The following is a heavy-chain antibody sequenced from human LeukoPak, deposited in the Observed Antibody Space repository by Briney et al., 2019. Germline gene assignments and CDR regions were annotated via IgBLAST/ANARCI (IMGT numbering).Heavy chain of an antibody. CDR3: ARDMLALYCCSTSCHAAFDY. J-gene: IGHJ4*02. D-gene: IGHD2-2*01. Sequence: GGPLRLSCAASGFTFSSYGMHWVRKAPGKGLEWVAVIWYDGSNKYYADSVKGRLTISRDNSKNTLYLQMNRLRAEDTAVYYCARDMLALYCCSTSCHAAFDYWGQGTLVTVSS. V-gene: IGHV3-33*01. CDR2: IWYDGSNK. CDR1: GFTFSSYG.